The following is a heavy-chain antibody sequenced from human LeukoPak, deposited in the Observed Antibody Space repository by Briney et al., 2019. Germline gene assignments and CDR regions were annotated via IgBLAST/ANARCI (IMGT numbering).Heavy chain of an antibody. CDR1: GGSFSGYY. CDR2: INHSGST. Sequence: NPSETLSLTCAVYGGSFSGYYWSWIRQPPGKGLEWIGEINHSGSTNYNPSLKSRVTISVDTSKNQFSLKLSSVTAADTAVYYCATPSGSYYYYYGIDVWGQGTTVTVSS. V-gene: IGHV4-34*01. D-gene: IGHD1-26*01. CDR3: ATPSGSYYYYYGIDV. J-gene: IGHJ6*02.